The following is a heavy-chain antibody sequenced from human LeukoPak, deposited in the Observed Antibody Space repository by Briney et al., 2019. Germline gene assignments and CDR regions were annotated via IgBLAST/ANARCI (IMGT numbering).Heavy chain of an antibody. CDR1: GFTFSSYT. D-gene: IGHD2-2*01. CDR3: ARENYQLLYCFDS. Sequence: GGSLRLSCTASGFTFSSYTMNWVRQTPGKGLEWISSITSISSYIYYADSVKGRFTISRDNTKNSLFLQMNSLIAEDTAVYYCARENYQLLYCFDSWGQGTLVTVSS. V-gene: IGHV3-21*01. J-gene: IGHJ4*02. CDR2: ITSISSYI.